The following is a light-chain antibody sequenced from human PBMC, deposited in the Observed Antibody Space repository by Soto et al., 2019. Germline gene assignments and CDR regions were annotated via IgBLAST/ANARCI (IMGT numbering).Light chain of an antibody. CDR2: GAS. Sequence: EIVMTQSPATLSVSPGERATLSCRASQSVSSNLAWYQQKPGQAPRLLIYGASTRATGIPARFSGSGSGTXXXXXXXXXQSEDFAXXYCQQYNNWPPMAFGQGTKVEIK. V-gene: IGKV3-15*01. CDR3: QQYNNWPPMA. CDR1: QSVSSN. J-gene: IGKJ1*01.